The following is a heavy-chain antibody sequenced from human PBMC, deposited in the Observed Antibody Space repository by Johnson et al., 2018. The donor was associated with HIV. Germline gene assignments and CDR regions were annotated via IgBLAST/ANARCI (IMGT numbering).Heavy chain of an antibody. Sequence: MLLVESGGDVVRPGGSLRLSCAASGFTFDDYDMTWVRQPPGKGLEWVSVINSGGRTYYADSVEGRFTISRDNSKNTLYLQMNSLRAEDTAVYFCARDRRYYDSSGYYHDAFDIWGQGTMVTVSS. CDR2: INSGGRT. J-gene: IGHJ3*02. CDR3: ARDRRYYDSSGYYHDAFDI. V-gene: IGHV3-66*01. CDR1: GFTFDDYD. D-gene: IGHD3-22*01.